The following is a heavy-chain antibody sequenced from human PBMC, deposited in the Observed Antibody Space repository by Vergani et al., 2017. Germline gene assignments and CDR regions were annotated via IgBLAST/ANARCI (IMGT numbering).Heavy chain of an antibody. CDR2: ISAYNGNT. Sequence: QVQLVQSGAEVKKPGASVKVSCKASGYTFTSYGISWVRQAPGQGFEWMGWISAYNGNTNSAQKLQGRVTMTTDTSTSTAYMELRSLRSDDTAVYYCARGIRSRIYDFWSGYSLMDVWGKGTTVTVSS. V-gene: IGHV1-18*01. D-gene: IGHD3-3*01. CDR3: ARGIRSRIYDFWSGYSLMDV. J-gene: IGHJ6*03. CDR1: GYTFTSYG.